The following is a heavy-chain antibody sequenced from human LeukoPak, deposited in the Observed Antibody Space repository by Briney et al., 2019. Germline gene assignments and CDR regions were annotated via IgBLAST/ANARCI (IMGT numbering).Heavy chain of an antibody. D-gene: IGHD2-2*01. CDR1: GYTLTELS. CDR2: INPNTGGT. Sequence: GASVKVSCKVSGYTLTELSMHWVRQAPGQGLEWMGWINPNTGGTDYAQNFQGRVTMTRDTSISTAYMELSRLRPDDTAVYYCASLPNEDIVVVPAALSNWGQGTLVTVSS. CDR3: ASLPNEDIVVVPAALSN. V-gene: IGHV1-2*02. J-gene: IGHJ4*02.